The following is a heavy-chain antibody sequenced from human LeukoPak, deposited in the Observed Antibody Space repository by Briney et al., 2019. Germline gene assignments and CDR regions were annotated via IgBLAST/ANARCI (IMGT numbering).Heavy chain of an antibody. J-gene: IGHJ6*03. CDR3: AKVMPPGRIRFYSYYMDI. D-gene: IGHD2-15*01. CDR1: GFSFSGYG. CDR2: IRYDGSNE. V-gene: IGHV3-30*02. Sequence: GGSLRLSCAASGFSFSGYGMHWVRQAPGKGLEWVAFIRYDGSNEYYADSVKGRFTISRDKSKNTLSLQMNGLRVEDTAVYYCAKVMPPGRIRFYSYYMDIWGKGTTVTVS.